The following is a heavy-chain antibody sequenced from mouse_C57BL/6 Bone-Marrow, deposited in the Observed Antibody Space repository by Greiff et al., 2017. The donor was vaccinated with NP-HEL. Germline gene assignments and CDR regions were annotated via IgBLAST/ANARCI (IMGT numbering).Heavy chain of an antibody. Sequence: QVHVKQPGAELVRPGSSVKLSCKASGYTFTSYWMHWVKQRPIQGLEWIGNIDPSDSETHYNQKFKDKATLTVDKSSSTAYMQLSSLTSEDSAVYYCAISTEGYWGQGTTLTVSS. CDR2: IDPSDSET. J-gene: IGHJ2*01. CDR3: AISTEGY. CDR1: GYTFTSYW. D-gene: IGHD2-1*01. V-gene: IGHV1-52*01.